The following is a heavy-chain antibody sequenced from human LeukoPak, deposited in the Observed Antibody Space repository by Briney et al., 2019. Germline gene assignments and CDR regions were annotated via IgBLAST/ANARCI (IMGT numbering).Heavy chain of an antibody. Sequence: SQTLSLTCAISGDSVSSKSAAWNWIRQSPSRGLEWLGRTYYRSKWYNDYAVSVKSRITINPDTSKNQFSLQLNSVTPEDTAVYYCAREGSSGWHNYYYYYGMDVWGQGTTVTVSS. V-gene: IGHV6-1*01. J-gene: IGHJ6*02. CDR3: AREGSSGWHNYYYYYGMDV. CDR2: TYYRSKWYN. D-gene: IGHD6-19*01. CDR1: GDSVSSKSAA.